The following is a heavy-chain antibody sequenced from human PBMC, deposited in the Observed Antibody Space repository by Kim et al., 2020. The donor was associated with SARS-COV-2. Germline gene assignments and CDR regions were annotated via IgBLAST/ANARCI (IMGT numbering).Heavy chain of an antibody. Sequence: GGSLRLSCAASGFTFSSFSMNWVRQAPGKGLEWVSSISSRSSYIYYADSVKGRFTISRDNAKNSLYLQLNSLRAEDTAVYYCARTDCSSTICYVGTKIWYIDVWGRGTLVTVSS. V-gene: IGHV3-21*01. CDR3: ARTDCSSTICYVGTKIWYIDV. CDR2: ISSRSSYI. CDR1: GFTFSSFS. J-gene: IGHJ2*01. D-gene: IGHD2-2*01.